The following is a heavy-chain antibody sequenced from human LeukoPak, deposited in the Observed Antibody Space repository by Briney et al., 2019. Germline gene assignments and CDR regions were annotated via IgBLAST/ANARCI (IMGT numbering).Heavy chain of an antibody. CDR1: GFTFSSYA. D-gene: IGHD2-2*01. Sequence: GGSLRLSCAASGFTFSSYAMHWVRQAPGKGLEWVAVISYDGSNKYYADSVKGRFTISRDNSKNSLYLQMNSLRAEDTAVYYCARGYCSSTSCYAFGDYWGQGTLVTVSS. J-gene: IGHJ4*02. CDR3: ARGYCSSTSCYAFGDY. CDR2: ISYDGSNK. V-gene: IGHV3-30-3*01.